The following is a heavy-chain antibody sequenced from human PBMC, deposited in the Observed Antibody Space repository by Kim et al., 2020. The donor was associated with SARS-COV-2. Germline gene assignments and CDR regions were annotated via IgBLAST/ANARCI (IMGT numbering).Heavy chain of an antibody. CDR3: AKDGGGGCFGLGVDV. D-gene: IGHD3-10*01. V-gene: IGHV3-30*02. J-gene: IGHJ6*02. Sequence: ADSVKGRLTISRDNSKNTVHLQMNSLRPEDTAVYYCAKDGGGGCFGLGVDVWGQGTTVIVS.